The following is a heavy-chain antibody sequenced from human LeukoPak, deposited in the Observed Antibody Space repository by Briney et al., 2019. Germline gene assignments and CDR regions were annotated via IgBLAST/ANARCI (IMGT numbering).Heavy chain of an antibody. D-gene: IGHD2-15*01. CDR1: GFTVSSNY. CDR2: IYSGGST. Sequence: GGSLRLSCAASGFTVSSNYMSWVRQAPGKGLEWVSVIYSGGSTYYADSVKGRFTISRDNSKNTLYLQMNSLRAEDTAVYYCARAPISKYCSGGSCYSGGCVDYWGQGTLVTVSS. V-gene: IGHV3-66*01. CDR3: ARAPISKYCSGGSCYSGGCVDY. J-gene: IGHJ4*02.